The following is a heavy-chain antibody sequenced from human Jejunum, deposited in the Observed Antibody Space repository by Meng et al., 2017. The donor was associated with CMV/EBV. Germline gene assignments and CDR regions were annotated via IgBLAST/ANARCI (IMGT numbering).Heavy chain of an antibody. V-gene: IGHV3-7*01. CDR3: ARGRVPVGAALNY. J-gene: IGHJ4*02. CDR2: IKQDGSEK. CDR1: EFTFSKAW. Sequence: SEFTFSKAWMSWVRQAPGKGLEWVANIKQDGSEKYYVDSVKGRFTISRDNAKNSLYLQMNSLRAEDTAVYYCARGRVPVGAALNYWGQGTLVTVSS. D-gene: IGHD1-26*01.